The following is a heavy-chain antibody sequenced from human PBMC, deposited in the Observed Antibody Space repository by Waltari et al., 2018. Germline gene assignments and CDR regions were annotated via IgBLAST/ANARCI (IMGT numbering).Heavy chain of an antibody. D-gene: IGHD1-26*01. CDR2: IIPIFGTA. J-gene: IGHJ4*02. V-gene: IGHV1-69*05. CDR1: GGTFSSYA. Sequence: QVQLVQSGAEVKKPGSSVKVSCKASGGTFSSYAISWVRQATGPGLEWMGGIIPIFGTANYAQKFQGRVTITTDESTSTAYMELSSLRSEDTAVYYCARDHLYSGSYPLHYPFDYWGQGTLVTVSS. CDR3: ARDHLYSGSYPLHYPFDY.